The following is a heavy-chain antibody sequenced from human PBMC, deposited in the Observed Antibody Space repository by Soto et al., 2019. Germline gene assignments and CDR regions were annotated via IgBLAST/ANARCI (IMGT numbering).Heavy chain of an antibody. J-gene: IGHJ4*02. D-gene: IGHD3-22*01. CDR3: TSTYYYDSSGYYHDGLDY. V-gene: IGHV3-73*01. CDR2: IRSKANSYAT. CDR1: GFTFSGSA. Sequence: GGSLRLSCAASGFTFSGSAMHWVRQASGKGLEWVGRIRSKANSYATVYAASVKGRFTVSRDDSKNTAYLQMNSLKTEDTAVYYCTSTYYYDSSGYYHDGLDYWGQGTLVTVSS.